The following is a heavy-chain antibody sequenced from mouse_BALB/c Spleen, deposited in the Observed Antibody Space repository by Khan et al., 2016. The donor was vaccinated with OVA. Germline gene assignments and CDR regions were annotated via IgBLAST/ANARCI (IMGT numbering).Heavy chain of an antibody. J-gene: IGHJ2*01. CDR3: TRGGHGSPFDY. CDR2: ITPNNGGT. D-gene: IGHD1-1*01. CDR1: GYSFTSYY. V-gene: IGHV1-18*01. Sequence: VQLKQSGPELMKPGASVKISCRTSGYSFTSYYIHWMMQSHGKSLEWIGDITPNNGGTIYNQKFKGKATLTVDKSSSTAYMELRSLTSEDTAVYYCTRGGHGSPFDYWGQGTTLTVSS.